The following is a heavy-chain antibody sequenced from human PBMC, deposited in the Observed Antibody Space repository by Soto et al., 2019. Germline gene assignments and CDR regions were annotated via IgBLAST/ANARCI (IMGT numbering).Heavy chain of an antibody. CDR3: ARGKRLWFGESTLIYYYYGMDV. D-gene: IGHD3-10*01. CDR1: GGSFSGYY. J-gene: IGHJ6*02. CDR2: INHSGST. V-gene: IGHV4-34*01. Sequence: PSETLSLTCAVYGGSFSGYYWSWIRQPPGKGLEWIGEINHSGSTNYNPSLKSRVTISVDTSKNQFSLKLSSVTAADTAVYYCARGKRLWFGESTLIYYYYGMDVWGQGTTVTVSS.